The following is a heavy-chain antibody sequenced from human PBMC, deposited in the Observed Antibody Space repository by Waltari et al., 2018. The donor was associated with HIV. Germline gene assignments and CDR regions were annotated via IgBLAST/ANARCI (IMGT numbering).Heavy chain of an antibody. Sequence: GESGGGLVQPGGSLRLSCAASGFTFNSYSMNWVRQAPGKGLEWVSYISSSSSTIYYADSVKGRFTISRDNAKNSLYLQMNSLRAEDTAVYYCTRVSAAAGSYYFDYWGQGTLVTVSS. CDR1: GFTFNSYS. V-gene: IGHV3-48*04. CDR3: TRVSAAAGSYYFDY. CDR2: ISSSSSTI. J-gene: IGHJ4*02. D-gene: IGHD6-13*01.